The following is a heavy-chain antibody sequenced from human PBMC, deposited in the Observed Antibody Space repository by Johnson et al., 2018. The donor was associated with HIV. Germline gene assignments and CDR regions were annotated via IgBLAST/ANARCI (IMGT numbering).Heavy chain of an antibody. CDR1: GFTFSSSW. CDR3: ARGPTRFAAFDI. Sequence: QVQLVESGGGLIQPGGSLRLSCAASGFTFSSSWMHWVCQAPEKGLEWVSGINWNGGSTGYADSVKGRFTISRDNSKNTLYLQMNSLRAEDTAVYYCARGPTRFAAFDIWGQWTMVTVSS. J-gene: IGHJ3*02. D-gene: IGHD3-10*01. CDR2: INWNGGST. V-gene: IGHV3-NL1*01.